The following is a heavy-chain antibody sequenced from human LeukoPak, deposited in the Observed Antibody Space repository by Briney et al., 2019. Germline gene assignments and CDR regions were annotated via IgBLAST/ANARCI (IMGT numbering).Heavy chain of an antibody. J-gene: IGHJ3*02. V-gene: IGHV1-18*01. CDR2: ISAYNGNT. CDR3: ARGAWELRRDDAFDI. D-gene: IGHD1-26*01. Sequence: GASVKVSCKASGYTFTSYGISWVRQAPGQGLEWMGWISAYNGNTNYAQKLQGRVTMTTDTSTSTAYMELRSLRSDDTAVYYCARGAWELRRDDAFDIWGQGTMVTVSS. CDR1: GYTFTSYG.